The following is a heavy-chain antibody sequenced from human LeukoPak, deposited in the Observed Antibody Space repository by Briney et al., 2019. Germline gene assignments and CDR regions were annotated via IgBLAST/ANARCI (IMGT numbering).Heavy chain of an antibody. V-gene: IGHV3-23*01. CDR1: GFTFSNYG. Sequence: GGSLRLSCAASGFTFSNYGLSSVRQAPGKGLEWVSGIGSSGSTTYYADSVKGRFTISRDNSKNTLYLQMNSLRAEDTAVYYCAKLGGGVTVTGLRYFDYWGQGTLVTVSS. CDR2: IGSSGSTT. CDR3: AKLGGGVTVTGLRYFDY. J-gene: IGHJ4*02. D-gene: IGHD6-19*01.